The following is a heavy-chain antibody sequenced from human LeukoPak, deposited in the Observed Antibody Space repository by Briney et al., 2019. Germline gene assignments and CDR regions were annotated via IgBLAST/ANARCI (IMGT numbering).Heavy chain of an antibody. V-gene: IGHV3-23*01. J-gene: IGHJ4*02. D-gene: IGHD4-23*01. CDR1: GFTFSSYA. CDR2: IRGSGGST. Sequence: GGSLRLSCAASGFTFSSYAMSWVRQAPGKGLKRVSAIRGSGGSTYYADSVKGRFTISRDTSKNTLYLQMNSLRAEDTAVYDCGKDEYGGNARGYIDYWGKGTLVTVSS. CDR3: GKDEYGGNARGYIDY.